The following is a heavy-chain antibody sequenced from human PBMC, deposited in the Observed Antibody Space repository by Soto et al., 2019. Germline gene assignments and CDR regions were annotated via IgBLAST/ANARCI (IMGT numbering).Heavy chain of an antibody. CDR2: IYYSGST. V-gene: IGHV4-31*03. CDR3: ARDQESSVVRGIRWFDP. CDR1: GGSISSGGYY. J-gene: IGHJ5*02. D-gene: IGHD3-10*01. Sequence: PSETLSLTCTVSGGSISSGGYYWSWIRQHPGKGLEWIGYIYYSGSTYYNPSLKSRVTISVDTSKNQFSLKLSSVTAADTAVYYCARDQESSVVRGIRWFDPWGQGTLVTVSS.